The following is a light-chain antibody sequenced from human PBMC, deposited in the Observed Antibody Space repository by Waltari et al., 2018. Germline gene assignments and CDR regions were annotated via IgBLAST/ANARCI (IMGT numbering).Light chain of an antibody. CDR2: AAS. CDR1: QSIARN. CDR3: QQYNNWRT. J-gene: IGKJ2*01. Sequence: EVLMTQSPATLSVSPGERATLPCRASQSIARNLAWYQQKPGQPPRLLIYAASTRATGIPARFSGSGSGTEFTLTISSLQSEDFAVYYCQQYNNWRTFGQGTKLEIK. V-gene: IGKV3-15*01.